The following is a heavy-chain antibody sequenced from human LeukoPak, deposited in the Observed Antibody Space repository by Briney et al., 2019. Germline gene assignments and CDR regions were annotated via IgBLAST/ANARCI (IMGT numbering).Heavy chain of an antibody. Sequence: SETLSLTCTVSGGSISSYYWSWIRQPPGKGLEWIGYIYYSGSTNYNPSLKSRVTISVDTSKNQFSLKLSSVTAADTAVYYCARDPLPGYYGSGSYWGQGTLVTVSS. CDR1: GGSISSYY. D-gene: IGHD3-10*01. V-gene: IGHV4-59*01. CDR3: ARDPLPGYYGSGSY. CDR2: IYYSGST. J-gene: IGHJ4*02.